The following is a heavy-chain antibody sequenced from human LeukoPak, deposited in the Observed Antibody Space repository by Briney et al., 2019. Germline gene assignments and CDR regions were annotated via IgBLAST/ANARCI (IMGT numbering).Heavy chain of an antibody. CDR3: AKEMGWLVYAGLADY. CDR1: GFTFSSYG. CDR2: ISYDGSNK. V-gene: IGHV3-30*18. Sequence: GGSLRLSCAASGFTFSSYGMHWVRQAPGKGLEWVAVISYDGSNKYYADSVKGRFTISRDNSKNTLYLQMNSLRAEDTAVYYCAKEMGWLVYAGLADYWGQGALVTVSS. D-gene: IGHD6-19*01. J-gene: IGHJ4*02.